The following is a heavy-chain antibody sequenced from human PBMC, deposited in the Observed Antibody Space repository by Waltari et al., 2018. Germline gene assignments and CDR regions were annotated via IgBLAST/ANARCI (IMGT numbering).Heavy chain of an antibody. J-gene: IGHJ4*02. CDR2: ISDYDGNI. CDR1: GYTFTDYI. CDR3: ARRRRIAVTDSEAFYFDY. V-gene: IGHV1-18*04. D-gene: IGHD6-19*01. Sequence: QVQLVQSGPEVKKPGASVKVSCKASGYTFTDYIITWVRQAPGQGLEWMGWISDYDGNINFAQKVQDRVTMTTDTSATTAYMELRGLRSDDAAVYYCARRRRIAVTDSEAFYFDYWGQGTLVTVSS.